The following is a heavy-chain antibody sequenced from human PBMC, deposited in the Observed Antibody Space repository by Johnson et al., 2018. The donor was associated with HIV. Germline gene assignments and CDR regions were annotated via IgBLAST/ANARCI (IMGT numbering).Heavy chain of an antibody. D-gene: IGHD6-19*01. Sequence: VQLVESGGGLVQPGGSLRLSCAASGFTFSSYAMHWVRQAPGKGLEYVSAISSDGGTTYYANSVKCRLTISRDNSKNTLYLKMGSLRADDMAVYYCARGSGQWLAAGLIQGTAFDIWGQGTMVTVSS. CDR1: GFTFSSYA. CDR2: ISSDGGTT. CDR3: ARGSGQWLAAGLIQGTAFDI. V-gene: IGHV3-64*01. J-gene: IGHJ3*02.